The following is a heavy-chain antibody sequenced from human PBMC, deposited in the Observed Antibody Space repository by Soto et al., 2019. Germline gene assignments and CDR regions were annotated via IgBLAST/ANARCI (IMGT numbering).Heavy chain of an antibody. CDR1: GGAINTENYY. CDR3: ATLPVPASRHIDFDY. CDR2: IFHNGHA. J-gene: IGHJ4*02. V-gene: IGHV4-39*01. Sequence: SETLSLTCSVSGGAINTENYYWGWIRQSPGQGLEWIGSIFHNGHANYNPSLKGRVTISQDMSKNQFFLALTSLTAADTAVYYCATLPVPASRHIDFDYWGQGALVTVSS. D-gene: IGHD3-10*01.